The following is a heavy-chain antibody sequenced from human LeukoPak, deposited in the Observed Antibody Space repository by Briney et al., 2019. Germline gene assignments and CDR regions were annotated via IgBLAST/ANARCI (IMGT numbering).Heavy chain of an antibody. CDR1: GFTFDDYA. CDR2: IRWNSGSI. J-gene: IGHJ3*02. CDR3: AKDSSSSSWSGAFDI. D-gene: IGHD6-13*01. Sequence: GGSLRLSCAASGFTFDDYAMHWVRQAPGKGLEWVSGIRWNSGSIGCADSVKGRFTISRDNAKNSLYLQMNSVRAEDTALYYCAKDSSSSSWSGAFDIWGQGTMVTVSS. V-gene: IGHV3-9*01.